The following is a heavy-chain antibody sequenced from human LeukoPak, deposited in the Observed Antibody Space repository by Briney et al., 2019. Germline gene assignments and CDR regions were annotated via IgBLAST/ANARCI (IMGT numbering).Heavy chain of an antibody. Sequence: TTSETLSLTCSVSSGFITAYYWSWIRQPPGKGLEWIGYIYYSGSTNYNPSLKSRVTISVDTSKNQFSLKLSSVTAADTAVYYCARVDTAMVDYWGQGTLVTVSS. D-gene: IGHD5-18*01. CDR1: SGFITAYY. CDR3: ARVDTAMVDY. CDR2: IYYSGST. V-gene: IGHV4-59*01. J-gene: IGHJ4*02.